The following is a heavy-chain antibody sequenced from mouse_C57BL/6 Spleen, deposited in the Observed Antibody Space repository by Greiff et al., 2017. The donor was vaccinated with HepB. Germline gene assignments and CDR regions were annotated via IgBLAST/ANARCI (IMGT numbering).Heavy chain of an antibody. CDR3: ARRDYYYGSGAY. Sequence: QVHVKQSGAELARPGASVKLSCKASGYTFTSYGISWVKQRTGQGLEWIGEIYPRSGNTYYNEKFKGKATLTADKSSSTAYMELRSLTSEDSAVYFCARRDYYYGSGAYWGQGTLVTVS. V-gene: IGHV1-81*01. CDR2: IYPRSGNT. J-gene: IGHJ3*01. D-gene: IGHD1-1*01. CDR1: GYTFTSYG.